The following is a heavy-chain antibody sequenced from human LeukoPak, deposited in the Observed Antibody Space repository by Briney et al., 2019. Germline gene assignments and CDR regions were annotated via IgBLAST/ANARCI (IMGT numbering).Heavy chain of an antibody. CDR1: GGTFSSYA. CDR2: IIPIFGTA. CDR3: ARAIPGISGFDP. J-gene: IGHJ5*02. V-gene: IGHV1-69*05. D-gene: IGHD3-10*01. Sequence: APVKVSCKASGGTFSSYAISWVRQAPGQGLEWMGGIIPIFGTANYAQKFQGRVTITTDESTSTAYMELSSLRSEDTAVYYCARAIPGISGFDPWGQGTLVTVSP.